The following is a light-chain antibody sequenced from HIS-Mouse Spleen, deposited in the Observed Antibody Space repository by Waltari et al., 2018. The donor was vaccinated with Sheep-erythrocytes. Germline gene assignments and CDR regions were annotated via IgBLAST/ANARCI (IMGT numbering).Light chain of an antibody. J-gene: IGKJ1*01. CDR2: DA. Sequence: TQSPGTLSLSPGERATLSCRASQSVSSSYLAWYQQKPGQAPRLLIYDASGSRSGTDFTLTISRLEPEDFAVYYCQQYGSSPPTWTFGQGTKVEIK. CDR3: QQYGSSPPTWT. CDR1: QSVSSSY. V-gene: IGKV3-20*01.